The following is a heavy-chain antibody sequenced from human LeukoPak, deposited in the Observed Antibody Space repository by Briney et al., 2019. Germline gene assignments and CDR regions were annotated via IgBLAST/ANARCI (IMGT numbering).Heavy chain of an antibody. V-gene: IGHV4-39*07. D-gene: IGHD6-19*01. Sequence: SETLSLTCTVSGGSISSSSYYWGWIRQPPGKGLEWIGSIYYSGSTYYNPSLKSRVTVSVDTSQNQFSLKLRSVTAADTAVYYCARGISSGWSYYFDYWGQGTLVTVSS. CDR2: IYYSGST. J-gene: IGHJ4*02. CDR1: GGSISSSSYY. CDR3: ARGISSGWSYYFDY.